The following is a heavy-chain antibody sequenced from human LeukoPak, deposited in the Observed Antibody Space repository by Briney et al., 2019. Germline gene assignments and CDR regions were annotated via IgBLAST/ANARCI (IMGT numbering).Heavy chain of an antibody. J-gene: IGHJ6*03. Sequence: GASVKVSCKASGYTFTSYGISWVRQAPGQGLEWMGRISAYNGNTNYAQKLQGRVTMTTDTSTSTAYMELRSLRSDDTAVYYCARSATMVRGVIITYYYYMDVWGKGTTVTISS. CDR3: ARSATMVRGVIITYYYYMDV. CDR1: GYTFTSYG. CDR2: ISAYNGNT. V-gene: IGHV1-18*01. D-gene: IGHD3-10*01.